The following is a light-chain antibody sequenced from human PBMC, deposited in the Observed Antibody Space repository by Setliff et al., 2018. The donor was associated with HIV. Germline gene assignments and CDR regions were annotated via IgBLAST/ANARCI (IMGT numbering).Light chain of an antibody. Sequence: QSVLTQPPSASGTSGQRVIISCSGSNSNIGSNSVYWYQQLPGMAPKLLIYKTTQRPSGVPDRFSGSRSGTSASLAISGLRSDDEADYYCTSWDDSLSGHWVFGGGTQLTVL. J-gene: IGLJ3*02. CDR3: TSWDDSLSGHWV. V-gene: IGLV1-47*01. CDR1: NSNIGSNS. CDR2: KTT.